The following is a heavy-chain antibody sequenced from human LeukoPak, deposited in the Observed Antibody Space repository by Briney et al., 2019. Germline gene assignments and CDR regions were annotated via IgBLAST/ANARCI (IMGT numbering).Heavy chain of an antibody. CDR1: GGSISSGGYY. CDR3: ARSLRGGDLET. V-gene: IGHV4-31*03. J-gene: IGHJ5*02. D-gene: IGHD2-21*02. Sequence: SETLSLTCTVSGGSISSGGYYWNWIRQHPGKGLEWIGYIYYSGSTYYNPSLKSRVTISVDTSKNQFSLKLSSVTAADTAVYYCARSLRGGDLETWGQGTLVTVSS. CDR2: IYYSGST.